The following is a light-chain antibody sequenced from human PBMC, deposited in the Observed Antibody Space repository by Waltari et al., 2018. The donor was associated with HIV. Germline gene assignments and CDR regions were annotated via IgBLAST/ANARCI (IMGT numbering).Light chain of an antibody. CDR3: SSYAGSNNFVV. CDR2: EVS. CDR1: SSDVGGYNH. V-gene: IGLV2-8*01. Sequence: LTQPPSASGSPGQSVTISCTGTSSDVGGYNHVSWYQQYPGKAPKLMIYEVSKRPSGVPDRFSGSKSGNTASLTVSGLQAEDEADYYCSSYAGSNNFVVFGGGTKLTVL. J-gene: IGLJ2*01.